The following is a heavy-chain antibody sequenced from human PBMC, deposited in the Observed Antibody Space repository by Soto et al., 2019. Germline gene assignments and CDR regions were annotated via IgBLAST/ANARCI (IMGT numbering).Heavy chain of an antibody. CDR2: ISAYNGNT. CDR1: GYTFTSYG. J-gene: IGHJ4*02. V-gene: IGHV1-18*01. Sequence: GASVKVSCKASGYTFTSYGISWVRQAPGQGLEWMGRISAYNGNTNYAQKLQGRVTMTTDTSTSTAYMELRSLRSDDTAVYYCARFYDFWSGYYTSLDYWGQGTLVTVSS. D-gene: IGHD3-3*01. CDR3: ARFYDFWSGYYTSLDY.